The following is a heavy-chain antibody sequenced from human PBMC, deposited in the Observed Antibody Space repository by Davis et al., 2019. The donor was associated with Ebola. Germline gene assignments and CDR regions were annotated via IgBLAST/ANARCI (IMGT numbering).Heavy chain of an antibody. CDR1: GFTFSSYS. J-gene: IGHJ4*01. CDR2: ISSSSSYI. Sequence: GGSLRLSCAASGFTFSSYSMNWVRQAPGKGLEWVSSISSSSSYIYYADSVKGRFTISRDNANNSVYLQMNSLRAEDTAVYYCARSGGASHFDYWGHGTLVTVSS. D-gene: IGHD1-26*01. CDR3: ARSGGASHFDY. V-gene: IGHV3-21*01.